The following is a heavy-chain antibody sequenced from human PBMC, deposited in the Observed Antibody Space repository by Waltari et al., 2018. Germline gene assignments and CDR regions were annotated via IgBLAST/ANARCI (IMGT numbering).Heavy chain of an antibody. D-gene: IGHD4-17*01. CDR2: ISSSISTI. CDR1: GFTFSSYS. CDR3: ARERVVNYGDYVEYFQH. Sequence: EVQLVESGGGLVQPGGSLRLSCAASGFTFSSYSMNWVRQAPGKGREWVSYISSSISTIYYADSVKGRFTISRDNAKNSLYLQMNSLRAEDTAVYYCARERVVNYGDYVEYFQHWGQGTLVTVSS. J-gene: IGHJ1*01. V-gene: IGHV3-48*01.